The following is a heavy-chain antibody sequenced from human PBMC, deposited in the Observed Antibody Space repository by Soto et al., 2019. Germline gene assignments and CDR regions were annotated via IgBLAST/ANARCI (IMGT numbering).Heavy chain of an antibody. D-gene: IGHD3-22*01. CDR3: ARVGPWVPYYYDSSPYTFENWFDT. J-gene: IGHJ5*02. CDR1: GYSISSGYY. CDR2: IYHGGST. V-gene: IGHV4-38-2*01. Sequence: SETLSLTCAVSGYSISSGYYWGWLRQPPGKGLEWMGSIYHGGSTYYNPSLNSRGTLSIDMTNNHVSLILNSVTAADTAVYYCARVGPWVPYYYDSSPYTFENWFDTWGQGTLVTVSS.